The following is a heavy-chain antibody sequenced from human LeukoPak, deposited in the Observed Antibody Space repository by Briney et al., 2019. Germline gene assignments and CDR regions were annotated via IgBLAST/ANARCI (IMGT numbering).Heavy chain of an antibody. V-gene: IGHV3-66*01. CDR1: GFTVSSNY. CDR2: IYSGGST. J-gene: IGHJ4*02. Sequence: PGGSLRLSRAASGFTVSSNYMSWVRQAPGKGLEWVSVIYSGGSTYYADSVRGRFTISRDNAKNSLYLQMNSLRAEDTAVYYCTREYYYGSGSYYNGYWGQGTLVTVSS. D-gene: IGHD3-10*01. CDR3: TREYYYGSGSYYNGY.